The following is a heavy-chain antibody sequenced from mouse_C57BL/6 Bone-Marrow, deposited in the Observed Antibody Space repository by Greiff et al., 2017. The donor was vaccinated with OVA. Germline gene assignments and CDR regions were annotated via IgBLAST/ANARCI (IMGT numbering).Heavy chain of an antibody. Sequence: QVQLQQPGAELVKPGASVKLSCKASGYTFTSYWMQWVKQRPGQGLEWIGEIDPSDSYTNYNQKFKGKATLTVDTSSSTAYMQLSSLTSEDSAVYYGARNYYGSSYLAWFAYWGQGTLVTVSA. CDR3: ARNYYGSSYLAWFAY. CDR1: GYTFTSYW. D-gene: IGHD1-1*01. J-gene: IGHJ3*01. V-gene: IGHV1-50*01. CDR2: IDPSDSYT.